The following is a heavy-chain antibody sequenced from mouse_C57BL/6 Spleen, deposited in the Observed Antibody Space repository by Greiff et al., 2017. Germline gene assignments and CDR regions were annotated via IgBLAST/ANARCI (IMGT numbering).Heavy chain of an antibody. CDR2: ISSGGSYT. V-gene: IGHV5-6*01. CDR3: ARQRKELRNAMDY. CDR1: GFTFSSYG. J-gene: IGHJ4*01. Sequence: EVKLVESGGDLVKPGGSLKLSCAASGFTFSSYGMSWVRQTPDKRLEWVATISSGGSYTYYPDIVKGRFTISRDNAKNTLYLQMSSLKSEDTAMYDCARQRKELRNAMDYWGQGTSVTVSS. D-gene: IGHD1-1*01.